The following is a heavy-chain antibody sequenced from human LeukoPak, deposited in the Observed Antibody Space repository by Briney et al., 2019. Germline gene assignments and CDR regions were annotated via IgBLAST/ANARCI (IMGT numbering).Heavy chain of an antibody. CDR2: IIPIFGTT. D-gene: IGHD3-16*02. Sequence: LVKVSCKASGVTFSSDTITWVRQAPGQGLEWMGGIIPIFGTTTSAQKFQGRVTITTDESTSTVYMELSSLKSEDTAVYYCARVGGGSNLDYWGQGTLATVSS. V-gene: IGHV1-69*05. CDR1: GVTFSSDT. CDR3: ARVGGGSNLDY. J-gene: IGHJ4*02.